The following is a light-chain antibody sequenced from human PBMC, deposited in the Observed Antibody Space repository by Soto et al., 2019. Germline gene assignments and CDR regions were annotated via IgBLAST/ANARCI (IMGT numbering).Light chain of an antibody. CDR2: LGS. CDR1: QSLLHSNGYNY. V-gene: IGKV2-28*01. CDR3: MQALQTIT. Sequence: EIVMTQSPLSLPVTPGEPASISCRSSQSLLHSNGYNYLDWYLQKPGQSPQLLIYLGSSRASGVPDRFSGSGSGTDFTLKISRVEAEDVGVYYCMQALQTITFGQGTRLEIK. J-gene: IGKJ5*01.